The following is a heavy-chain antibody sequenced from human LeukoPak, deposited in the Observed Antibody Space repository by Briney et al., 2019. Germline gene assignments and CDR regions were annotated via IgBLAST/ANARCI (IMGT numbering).Heavy chain of an antibody. D-gene: IGHD2-15*01. CDR2: IKQVGSEK. CDR3: ARFLLYGSGGSCYRFDYYYGMDV. J-gene: IGHJ6*04. CDR1: GFTFSSHW. V-gene: IGHV3-7*03. Sequence: GGSLRLSCAAPGFTFSSHWMSCVRQPPGKGREWVANIKQVGSEKYYVDSVKGRCTIPRDNPNNSLYLQMNRLRAEDTAVYYCARFLLYGSGGSCYRFDYYYGMDVWGKGTTVTVSS.